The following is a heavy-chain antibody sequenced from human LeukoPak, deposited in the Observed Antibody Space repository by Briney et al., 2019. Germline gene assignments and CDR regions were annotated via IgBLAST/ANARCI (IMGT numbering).Heavy chain of an antibody. CDR2: IYHSGST. D-gene: IGHD3-22*01. V-gene: IGHV4-4*02. J-gene: IGHJ4*02. CDR3: ASYNYYDSSGYPLDY. CDR1: GGSISSSNW. Sequence: PSETLSLTRAVSGGSISSSNWWTWVRQPPGKGLEWIGEIYHSGSTNYNPSLKSRVTISVDRSKNQFSLNLSSVTAADTAVYYCASYNYYDSSGYPLDYWGQGTLVTVSS.